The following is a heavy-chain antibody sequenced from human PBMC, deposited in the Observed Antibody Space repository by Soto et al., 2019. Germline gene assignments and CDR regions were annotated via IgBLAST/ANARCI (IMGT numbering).Heavy chain of an antibody. CDR1: GFSLTTSEVG. V-gene: IGHV2-5*02. CDR3: AHFRGGGNAPLGDY. J-gene: IGHJ4*02. D-gene: IGHD2-15*01. CDR2: TYWDDEK. Sequence: QITLKESGPTLVKPTQTLTLTCTFSGFSLTTSEVGVGWIRQPPGKALEWLAITYWDDEKRYSASLKSRLTLTKGTSRNQVVLTRPGMDPVDTGTYYCAHFRGGGNAPLGDYWGQGTLVTVS.